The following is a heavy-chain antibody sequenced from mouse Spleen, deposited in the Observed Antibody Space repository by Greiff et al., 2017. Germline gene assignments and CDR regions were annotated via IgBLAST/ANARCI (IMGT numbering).Heavy chain of an antibody. D-gene: IGHD2-4*01. CDR1: GFTFSDYY. CDR2: INYDGSST. J-gene: IGHJ1*01. CDR3: ARGSTMITAGWYFDV. Sequence: GQGAESEGGLVQPGSSMKLSRTASGFTFSDYYMAWVRQVPEKGPEWVANINYDGSSTYYLDSLKSRFIISRDNAKNILYLQMSSLKSEDTATYYCARGSTMITAGWYFDVWGAGTTVTVSS. V-gene: IGHV5-16*01.